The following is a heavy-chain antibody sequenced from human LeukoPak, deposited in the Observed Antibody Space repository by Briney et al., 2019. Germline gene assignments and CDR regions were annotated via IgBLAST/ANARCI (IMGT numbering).Heavy chain of an antibody. V-gene: IGHV5-51*01. CDR2: IYPGDSDT. J-gene: IGHJ4*02. Sequence: GESLKISCKGSGYSFTSYWTGWVRQMPGKGLEWMGIIYPGDSDTRYSPSFQGQVTISADKSISTAYLQWSSLKASDTAMYYCARDGDSSSTTFDYWGQGTLVTVSS. CDR1: GYSFTSYW. D-gene: IGHD6-6*01. CDR3: ARDGDSSSTTFDY.